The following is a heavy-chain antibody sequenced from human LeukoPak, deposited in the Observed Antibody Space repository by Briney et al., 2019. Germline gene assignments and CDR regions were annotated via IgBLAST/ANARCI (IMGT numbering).Heavy chain of an antibody. J-gene: IGHJ4*02. D-gene: IGHD3-3*01. CDR1: GFTFNRFW. Sequence: GGSLRLSCAASGFTFNRFWMTWVRQAPGKGLEWVASIKEDESEKYYVDSVKGRFTISRDNAKKSLYLQMDDLRAEDTALYYCARYNFYSDYYTRNFDHWGQGTLVTVSS. V-gene: IGHV3-7*03. CDR2: IKEDESEK. CDR3: ARYNFYSDYYTRNFDH.